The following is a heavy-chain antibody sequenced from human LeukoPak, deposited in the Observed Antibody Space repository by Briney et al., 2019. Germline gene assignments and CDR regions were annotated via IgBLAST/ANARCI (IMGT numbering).Heavy chain of an antibody. Sequence: PGGSLRLSCAASGFTLINAWMAWVRQAPGKGLEWVSSISSSSSYIYYADSVKGRFTISRDNAKNSLYPQMNSLRAEDTAVYYCARVTTVISLDYWGQGTLVTVSS. CDR1: GFTLINAW. CDR2: ISSSSSYI. J-gene: IGHJ4*02. D-gene: IGHD4-17*01. CDR3: ARVTTVISLDY. V-gene: IGHV3-21*01.